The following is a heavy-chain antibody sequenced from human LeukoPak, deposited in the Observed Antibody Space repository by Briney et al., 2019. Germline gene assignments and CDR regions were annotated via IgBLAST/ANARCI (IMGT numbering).Heavy chain of an antibody. CDR1: GGSFSVYS. V-gene: IGHV4-34*01. D-gene: IGHD4-17*01. J-gene: IGHJ4*02. Sequence: SETLSLTCAVYGGSFSVYSWSWVRQPPGKGLEWIGEINHIGSTNYNPSLTSRVTISLDTSKNQFSLKLSSVTAADTAVYYCARGGQDYGDYVSATEIDYWGQGTLVTVSS. CDR3: ARGGQDYGDYVSATEIDY. CDR2: INHIGST.